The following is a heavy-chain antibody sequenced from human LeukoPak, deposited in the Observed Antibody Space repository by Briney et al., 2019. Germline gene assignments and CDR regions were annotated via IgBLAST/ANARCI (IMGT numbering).Heavy chain of an antibody. V-gene: IGHV3-30*04. CDR3: AREGFYDSSGYFDY. D-gene: IGHD3-22*01. CDR2: ISYDGSNK. CDR1: GFTFDSYA. J-gene: IGHJ4*02. Sequence: GGSLRLSCAASGFTFDSYAMNWVRQAPGKGLEWVAVISYDGSNKYYADSVKGRFTISRDNSKNTLYLQMNSLRAEDTAVYYCAREGFYDSSGYFDYWGQGTLVTVSS.